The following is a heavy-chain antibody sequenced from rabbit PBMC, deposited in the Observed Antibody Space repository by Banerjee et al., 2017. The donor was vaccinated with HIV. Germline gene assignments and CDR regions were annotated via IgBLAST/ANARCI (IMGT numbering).Heavy chain of an antibody. Sequence: QEQLKETGGGLVQPGGSLTLSCKASGFDFSSYYMSWVRQAPGKGLEWIACINTSSGNTVYANWAKGRFTIAKTSSTTVPLQMTSLTAADTATYFCARDLAGFIGWNFGLWGPGTLVTFS. CDR2: INTSSGNT. D-gene: IGHD4-1*01. CDR1: GFDFSSYYM. J-gene: IGHJ4*01. CDR3: ARDLAGFIGWNFGL. V-gene: IGHV1S45*01.